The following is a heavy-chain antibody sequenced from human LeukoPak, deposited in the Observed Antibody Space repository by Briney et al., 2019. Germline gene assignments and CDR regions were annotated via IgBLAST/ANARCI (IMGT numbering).Heavy chain of an antibody. CDR1: GYTFTSYA. V-gene: IGHV1-3*01. CDR2: INAGKGNT. CDR3: ARDGSSGYNYGYIWFDP. J-gene: IGHJ5*02. D-gene: IGHD5-18*01. Sequence: GASVKVSCKASGYTFTSYAIHWVRQAPGQRLEWMGWINAGKGNTAYSQKFQGRVTITRDTSASTAYMELSSLRSEDTAVYYCARDGSSGYNYGYIWFDPWGRGTLVTVSS.